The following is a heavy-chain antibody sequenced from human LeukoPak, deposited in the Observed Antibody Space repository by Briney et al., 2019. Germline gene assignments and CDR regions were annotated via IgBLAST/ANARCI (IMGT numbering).Heavy chain of an antibody. CDR1: GITFSYYG. CDR2: IWNDATNK. Sequence: GGSLRLSCATSGITFSYYGMHWVRQAPGKGLEWVAVIWNDATNKYYADSVKGRFTISKDNSRNTLNLQMDSLRAEDTAVYYCARWGSGGLTLDYWGQGTLVAVSS. J-gene: IGHJ4*02. D-gene: IGHD3-10*01. CDR3: ARWGSGGLTLDY. V-gene: IGHV3-33*01.